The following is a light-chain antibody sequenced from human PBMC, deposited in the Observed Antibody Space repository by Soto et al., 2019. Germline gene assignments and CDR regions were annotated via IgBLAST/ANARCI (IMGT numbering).Light chain of an antibody. CDR2: ENN. CDR3: GTWDSSLSAHVV. J-gene: IGLJ2*01. V-gene: IGLV1-51*02. CDR1: SSNIGNNY. Sequence: QSVLTQPPSVSAAPGQKVTISFSGSSSNIGNNYVSWYQQLPGTAPKLLIYENNKRPSGIPDRFSGSKSGTSATLGITGLQTGDEADYYCGTWDSSLSAHVVFGGGTKLTVL.